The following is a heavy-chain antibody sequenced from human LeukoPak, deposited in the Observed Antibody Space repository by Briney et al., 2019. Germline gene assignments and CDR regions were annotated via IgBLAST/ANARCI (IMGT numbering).Heavy chain of an antibody. CDR1: GGSISSGDYY. Sequence: SETLSLTCTVSGGSISSGDYYWSWIRQPPGKGLEWIGYIYYSGSTYYNPSLKSRVTISVDTSKNQFSLKLSSVTAADTAVYYCARSSPLWFGELLENAFDYWGQGTLVTVSS. D-gene: IGHD3-10*01. V-gene: IGHV4-30-4*01. CDR3: ARSSPLWFGELLENAFDY. CDR2: IYYSGST. J-gene: IGHJ4*02.